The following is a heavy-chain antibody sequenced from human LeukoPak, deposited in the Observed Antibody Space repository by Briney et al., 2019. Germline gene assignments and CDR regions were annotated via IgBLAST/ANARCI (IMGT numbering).Heavy chain of an antibody. V-gene: IGHV3-48*01. CDR2: ISSSSSTI. D-gene: IGHD2-15*01. CDR3: ARDHVVVVAAPLDY. CDR1: GFTFSSYS. J-gene: IGHJ4*02. Sequence: GGSLRLSCAASGFTFSSYSMNWVRQAPGKGLKWVSYISSSSSTIYYADSVKGRFTISRDNAKNSLYLQMNSLRAEDTAVYYCARDHVVVVAAPLDYWGQGTLVTVSS.